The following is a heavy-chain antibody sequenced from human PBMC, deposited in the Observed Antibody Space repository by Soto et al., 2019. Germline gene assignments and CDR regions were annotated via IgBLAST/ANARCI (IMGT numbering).Heavy chain of an antibody. CDR2: IYYSGST. J-gene: IGHJ3*01. CDR1: GGSISSGVYD. CDR3: ARIHCSGGSCYGDP. Sequence: SETLSLTCTVSGGSISSGVYDWSWIRQHPGKGLEWIGYIYYSGSTYYNPSLKSRVTISVDTSKNQFSLKLSSVTAADTAVYYCARIHCSGGSCYGDPWGQGTMVTVSS. D-gene: IGHD2-15*01. V-gene: IGHV4-31*03.